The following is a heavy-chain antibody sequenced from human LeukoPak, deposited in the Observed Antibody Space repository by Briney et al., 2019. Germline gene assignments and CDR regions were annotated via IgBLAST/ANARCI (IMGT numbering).Heavy chain of an antibody. CDR2: IYHSGST. J-gene: IGHJ6*02. V-gene: IGHV4-4*02. CDR1: GGSISSSNW. Sequence: PSETLSLTCAVSGGSISSSNWWSWVRQPPGKGLEWIGEIYHSGSTNYNPSLKSRVTISVGKSKNQFSLKLSSVTAADTAVYYCARGTVVVPAAIHYYYYGMDVWGQGTTVTVSS. D-gene: IGHD2-2*01. CDR3: ARGTVVVPAAIHYYYYGMDV.